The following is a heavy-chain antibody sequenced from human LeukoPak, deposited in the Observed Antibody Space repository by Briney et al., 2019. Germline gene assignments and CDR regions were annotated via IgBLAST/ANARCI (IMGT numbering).Heavy chain of an antibody. CDR1: GYTFTGYY. Sequence: ASVTVSCKASGYTFTGYYMHWVRQAPGQGLEWMGWINPNSGGTNYAQKFQGRVTMTRDTSISTAYMELSRLRSDDTAVYYCAREGYSGYGGPAGYYYYGMDVWGQGTTVTVSS. CDR3: AREGYSGYGGPAGYYYYGMDV. J-gene: IGHJ6*02. V-gene: IGHV1-2*02. CDR2: INPNSGGT. D-gene: IGHD5-12*01.